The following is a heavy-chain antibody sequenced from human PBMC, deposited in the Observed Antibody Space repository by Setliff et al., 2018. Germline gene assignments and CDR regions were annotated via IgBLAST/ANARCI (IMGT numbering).Heavy chain of an antibody. Sequence: GASVKVSCKASGYTFNNYGVAWVRQAPGQGLEWMGWINPNSGGTNYAQKFQGRVTLTRDTSISTSYMQLNSLTSDDTALYYCATARRGYQYGSGSLFDDWGQGTQVTVSS. CDR1: GYTFNNYG. CDR2: INPNSGGT. D-gene: IGHD3-10*01. V-gene: IGHV1-2*02. J-gene: IGHJ4*02. CDR3: ATARRGYQYGSGSLFDD.